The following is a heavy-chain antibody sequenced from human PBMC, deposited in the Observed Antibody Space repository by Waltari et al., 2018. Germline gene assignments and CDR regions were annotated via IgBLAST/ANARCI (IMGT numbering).Heavy chain of an antibody. V-gene: IGHV4-61*09. CDR1: GGSISSGSYY. Sequence: QVQLQQWGPGLVKPSQTLSLTCTVSGGSISSGSYYWSWIRQPAGKGLEWIGYIYTSGSTNYNPHLKSRVTISVDTSKNQFSLKLSSVTAADTAVYYCARSGVRTVTHVSLDYWGQGTLVTVSS. CDR3: ARSGVRTVTHVSLDY. CDR2: IYTSGST. D-gene: IGHD4-4*01. J-gene: IGHJ4*02.